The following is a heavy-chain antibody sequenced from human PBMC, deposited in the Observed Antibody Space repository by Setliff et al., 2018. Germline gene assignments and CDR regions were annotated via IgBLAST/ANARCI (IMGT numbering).Heavy chain of an antibody. CDR1: GFTFSNYR. D-gene: IGHD2-15*01. J-gene: IGHJ4*02. Sequence: GSLRLSCEASGFTFSNYRMHWVRQAPGKGLEWVAVIWHDGGNKYHADSVKGRFTISRDNSKNTLYLQMNSLRPEDTAVYYCARTCSGSGCYAGLESWGQGTPVTVSS. V-gene: IGHV3-33*08. CDR2: IWHDGGNK. CDR3: ARTCSGSGCYAGLES.